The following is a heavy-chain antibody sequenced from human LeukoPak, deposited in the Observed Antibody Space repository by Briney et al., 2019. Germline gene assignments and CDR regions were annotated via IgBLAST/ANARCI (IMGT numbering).Heavy chain of an antibody. CDR1: GYTYTSYD. CDR3: ARTVGAIFGVVISPLDYYYYMDV. Sequence: ASVKVSCKASGYTYTSYDINWVRQAAGQGLEWMGWMNPNSGDTDYAQKFQGRVTMTRNTSISTAYMELSSLRSEDTAVYYCARTVGAIFGVVISPLDYYYYMDVWGKGTTVTVSS. D-gene: IGHD3-3*01. J-gene: IGHJ6*03. CDR2: MNPNSGDT. V-gene: IGHV1-8*01.